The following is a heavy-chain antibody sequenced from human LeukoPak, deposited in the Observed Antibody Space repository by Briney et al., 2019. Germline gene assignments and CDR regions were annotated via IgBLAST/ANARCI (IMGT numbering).Heavy chain of an antibody. CDR3: ARDRGLSSSWFNYYYYYGMDV. CDR1: GYTFTSYY. J-gene: IGHJ6*02. D-gene: IGHD6-13*01. V-gene: IGHV1-46*01. Sequence: ASVKVSCKASGYTFTSYYMHWVRQAPGQGLEWMGKINPSGGSTSYAQKFQGRVTMTRDTSTSTVYMELSSLRSEDTAVYYCARDRGLSSSWFNYYYYYGMDVWGQGTTVTVSS. CDR2: INPSGGST.